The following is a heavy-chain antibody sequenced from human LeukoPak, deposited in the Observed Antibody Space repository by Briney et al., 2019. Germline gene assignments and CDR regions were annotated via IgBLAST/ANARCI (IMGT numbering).Heavy chain of an antibody. Sequence: PGGSLRLSCAASGFTFDYHWMTWVRQAPGKGLEWVANIDEGGNKVYYAESVKGRFTISRDSAKNSVFLQMNGLRAEDTAVYYCVREWFLARYSWGQGALVTVSS. CDR2: IDEGGNKV. D-gene: IGHD3-10*01. J-gene: IGHJ4*02. CDR3: VREWFLARYS. CDR1: GFTFDYHW. V-gene: IGHV3-7*01.